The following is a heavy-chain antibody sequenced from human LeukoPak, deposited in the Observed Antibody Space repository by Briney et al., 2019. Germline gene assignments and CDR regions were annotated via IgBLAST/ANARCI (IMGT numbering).Heavy chain of an antibody. CDR2: MNPNSGNT. CDR1: GYTFTSYD. D-gene: IGHD6-13*01. J-gene: IGHJ6*03. Sequence: ASVKVSCKASGYTFTSYDINWVRQATGQGLEWMGWMNPNSGNTGYAQKFQGRVTMTRNTSISTAYMELSSLRSEDTAVYYCARGGQYSSSWYYYYYMDVWGKGTTVTISS. V-gene: IGHV1-8*01. CDR3: ARGGQYSSSWYYYYYMDV.